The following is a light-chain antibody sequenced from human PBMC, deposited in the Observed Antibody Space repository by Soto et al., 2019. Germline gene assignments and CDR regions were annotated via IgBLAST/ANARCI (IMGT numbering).Light chain of an antibody. V-gene: IGLV1-40*01. J-gene: IGLJ2*01. Sequence: QSALTQPPSVSGAPGQRVTISCTGSSSNIGAGYDVNWYQQLPGTAPKLLIYGNTNRPSGVPDRFSGSKSGTSASLAITGLQAEDEADYYCQTYDKGAVFGAGTQLTVL. CDR2: GNT. CDR3: QTYDKGAV. CDR1: SSNIGAGYD.